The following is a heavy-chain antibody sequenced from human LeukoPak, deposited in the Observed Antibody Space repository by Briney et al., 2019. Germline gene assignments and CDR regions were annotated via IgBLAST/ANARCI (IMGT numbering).Heavy chain of an antibody. J-gene: IGHJ4*02. CDR1: GGSFSGYY. CDR3: ARAQFGGSYLFDY. D-gene: IGHD1-26*01. Sequence: SETLSLTCAVYGGSFSGYYWSWIRQPPGKGLEWIGEINHSGSTNYNPSLKSRVTISVDTSKNQFSLKLSSVTAADTAVYYCARAQFGGSYLFDYWGQGTLVTVSS. CDR2: INHSGST. V-gene: IGHV4-34*01.